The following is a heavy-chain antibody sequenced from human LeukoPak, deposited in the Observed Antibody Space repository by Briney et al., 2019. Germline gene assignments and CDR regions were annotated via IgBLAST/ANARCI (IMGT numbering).Heavy chain of an antibody. CDR1: GFTFSSYA. J-gene: IGHJ4*02. CDR3: AKGYSGYNFSFGC. Sequence: GGSLRLSCAASGFTFSSYAMSWVRQAPGKGLEWVSAISGSGGSTYYADSAKGRFTISRDNSKNTLYLQMNSRRAEDTAVYYCAKGYSGYNFSFGCWGQGTLVTVS. CDR2: ISGSGGST. V-gene: IGHV3-23*01. D-gene: IGHD5-12*01.